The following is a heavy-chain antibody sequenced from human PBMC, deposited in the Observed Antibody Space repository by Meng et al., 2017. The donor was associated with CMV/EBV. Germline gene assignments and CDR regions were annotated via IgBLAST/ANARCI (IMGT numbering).Heavy chain of an antibody. Sequence: VDSRGCMDNAGGSLILSLAASVVTFSEYYMSGIRQAPGKGLEWVADRSISSSYTNYADSVKGRFTISKYNAKNSRYLQINSLSAEDTAVYYCAREVRWGIQLSGGLVYRGQGTLVTVSS. V-gene: IGHV3-11*06. J-gene: IGHJ4*02. D-gene: IGHD5-18*01. CDR3: AREVRWGIQLSGGLVY. CDR1: VVTFSEYY. CDR2: RSISSSYT.